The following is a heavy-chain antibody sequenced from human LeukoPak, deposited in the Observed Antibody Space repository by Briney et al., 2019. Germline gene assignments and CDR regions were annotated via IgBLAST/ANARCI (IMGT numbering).Heavy chain of an antibody. D-gene: IGHD5-12*01. J-gene: IGHJ4*02. CDR1: GFTFSSYA. Sequence: GGSLRLSCAASGFTFSSYAMHWVRQAPGKGLEWVAVISYDGSNKYYADSVKGRFTISRDNSKNTLYLQMNSLRAEDTAVYYCARAGSVATITGDFDYWGQGTLVTVSS. CDR2: ISYDGSNK. CDR3: ARAGSVATITGDFDY. V-gene: IGHV3-30-3*01.